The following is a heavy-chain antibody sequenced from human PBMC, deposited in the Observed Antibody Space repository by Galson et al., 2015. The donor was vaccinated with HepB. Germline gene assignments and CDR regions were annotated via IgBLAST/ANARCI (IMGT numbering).Heavy chain of an antibody. Sequence: SLRLSCAASGFTFSNYRMHWVRQVPGEGLLWVSCVSLDGSNTRYADFVKGRFTISRDNAKNTLYLQMNSLRAEDTAVYYCTRDFHGLDVWGQGTTVTVFS. CDR1: GFTFSNYR. CDR3: TRDFHGLDV. CDR2: VSLDGSNT. V-gene: IGHV3-74*01. J-gene: IGHJ6*02.